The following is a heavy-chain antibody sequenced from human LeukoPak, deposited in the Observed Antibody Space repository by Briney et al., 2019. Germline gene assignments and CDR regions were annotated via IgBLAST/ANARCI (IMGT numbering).Heavy chain of an antibody. D-gene: IGHD5-18*01. V-gene: IGHV4-39*01. CDR1: GGSISSSSYY. Sequence: SETLSLTCTVSGGSISSSSYYWGWIRQPPGKGLEWIGSIYYSGSTYYNLSLKSRVTISVDASKNQFSLKLSSVTAADTAVYYCASGYSYGYDYWGQGTLVTVSS. J-gene: IGHJ4*02. CDR2: IYYSGST. CDR3: ASGYSYGYDY.